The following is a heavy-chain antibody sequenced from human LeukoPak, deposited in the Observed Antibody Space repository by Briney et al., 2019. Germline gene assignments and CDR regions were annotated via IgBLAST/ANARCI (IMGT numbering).Heavy chain of an antibody. CDR1: GSSITSTYY. CDR3: ARVLHAPKFIDS. J-gene: IGHJ4*02. D-gene: IGHD2-8*01. CDR2: VFQLQTVRT. V-gene: IGHV4-38-2*02. Sequence: SETLSLTCTVSGSSITSTYYWAWFRQPPGKGLEWIATVFQLQTVRTFYNPSLGSRVTMSLDTSQNQFSLNLTSVTAADTALYFCARVLHAPKFIDSWGQGTLVAVSS.